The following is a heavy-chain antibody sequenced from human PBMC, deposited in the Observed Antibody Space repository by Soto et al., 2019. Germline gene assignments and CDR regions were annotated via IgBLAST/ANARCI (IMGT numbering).Heavy chain of an antibody. Sequence: GGSLRLSCAASGFTFSSYVMSWVRQAPGKGLERVSAISSSGRTKYNTDSVKGRFTISRDNSKNTLFLQMNGLRADDTAVYYCARVGEVHCSGGSCTYYFDYWGQGALVTVSS. D-gene: IGHD2-15*01. V-gene: IGHV3-23*01. CDR1: GFTFSSYV. CDR2: ISSSGRTK. CDR3: ARVGEVHCSGGSCTYYFDY. J-gene: IGHJ4*02.